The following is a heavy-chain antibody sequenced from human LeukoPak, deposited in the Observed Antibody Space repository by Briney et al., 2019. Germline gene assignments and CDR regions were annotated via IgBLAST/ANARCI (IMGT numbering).Heavy chain of an antibody. CDR3: ANGIVATTGFDY. J-gene: IGHJ4*02. V-gene: IGHV3-30*18. CDR1: GFTFSSYG. CDR2: ISYDGSNK. Sequence: GRSLRLSCAASGFTFSSYGMHWVRQAPGKGLEWVAVISYDGSNKYYADSVKGRFTISRDNSKNTLYLQMNSLRAEGTAVYYCANGIVATTGFDYWGQGTLVTVSS. D-gene: IGHD5-12*01.